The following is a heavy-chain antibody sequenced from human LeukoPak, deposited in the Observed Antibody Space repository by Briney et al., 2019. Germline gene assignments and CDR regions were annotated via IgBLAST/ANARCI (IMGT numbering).Heavy chain of an antibody. Sequence: NSSETLSLTCTVSGGSISSYSWSWMRQPAGKGLEWIGRIYPRESPNYNPSLKSRVIMSVDKSKNQFSLKLRSVTAADTAVYYCAREWHHVFEYWGQGNLVTVSS. CDR3: AREWHHVFEY. CDR2: IYPRESP. J-gene: IGHJ4*02. V-gene: IGHV4-4*07. D-gene: IGHD5-12*01. CDR1: GGSISSYS.